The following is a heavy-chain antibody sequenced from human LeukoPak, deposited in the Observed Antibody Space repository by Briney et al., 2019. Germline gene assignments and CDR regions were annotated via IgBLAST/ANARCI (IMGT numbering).Heavy chain of an antibody. Sequence: SQTLSLTCTVSGGSISSGGYYWSWIRQHPGKGLEWIGYIYYSGSTYYNPSLKSRVTISVDTSKNQFSLKLSSVTAADTAVYHCARDAVAEGPAFDIWGQGTMVTVSS. CDR2: IYYSGST. J-gene: IGHJ3*02. CDR1: GGSISSGGYY. CDR3: ARDAVAEGPAFDI. D-gene: IGHD6-19*01. V-gene: IGHV4-31*03.